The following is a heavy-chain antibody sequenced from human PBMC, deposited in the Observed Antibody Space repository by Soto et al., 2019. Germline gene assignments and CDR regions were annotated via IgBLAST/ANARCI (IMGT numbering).Heavy chain of an antibody. CDR3: VRRVSGNYDY. Sequence: EVQLAESGGGMVQPGGSLRLSCVASGFTFSSYDMHWVRQAPGKGLEYVSSISSNGGTTYYGNSVKGRFTISRDNSKNTLYLQMGRLSAEDTAVYYCVRRVSGNYDYWGQGPLVTVSS. D-gene: IGHD1-7*01. CDR2: ISSNGGTT. V-gene: IGHV3-64*01. J-gene: IGHJ4*02. CDR1: GFTFSSYD.